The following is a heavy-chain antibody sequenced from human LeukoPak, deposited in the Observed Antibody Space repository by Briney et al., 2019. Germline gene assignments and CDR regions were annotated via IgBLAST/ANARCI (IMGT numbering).Heavy chain of an antibody. CDR2: IYSGGGT. J-gene: IGHJ1*01. D-gene: IGHD2-2*01. V-gene: IGHV3-53*01. Sequence: GGSLRLSCAASGFTVRSNSMSWVRQAPGKGLEWVSVIYSGGGTYYADSVNGRFTISRDSSKNTLYLQMNSLRAEDTAVYYCASAREYCISTNCYEYFQHWGQGTLVTVSS. CDR3: ASAREYCISTNCYEYFQH. CDR1: GFTVRSNS.